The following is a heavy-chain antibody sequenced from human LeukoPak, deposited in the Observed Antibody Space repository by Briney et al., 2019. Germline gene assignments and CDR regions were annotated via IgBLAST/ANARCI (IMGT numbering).Heavy chain of an antibody. CDR2: MYHTGST. D-gene: IGHD3-10*01. CDR1: GYSISNGYY. V-gene: IGHV4-38-2*02. CDR3: ARVLDYYGSGTYSFDY. J-gene: IGHJ4*02. Sequence: SETLSLTCTASGYSISNGYYWGWIRQPPGKGLEWIGSMYHTGSTFYNPSLKSRVTMSVDTSKNQFSLKLSSVTAADTAVYYCARVLDYYGSGTYSFDYWGQGTLVTVSS.